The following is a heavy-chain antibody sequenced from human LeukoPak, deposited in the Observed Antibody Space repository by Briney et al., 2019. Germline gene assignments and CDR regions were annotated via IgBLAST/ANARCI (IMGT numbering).Heavy chain of an antibody. V-gene: IGHV3-23*01. CDR1: GFTFSSYN. D-gene: IGHD3-22*01. CDR3: AKRIRIGLLLRSIGYYFDY. J-gene: IGHJ4*02. Sequence: GGSLRLSCAASGFTFSSYNMNWVRQAPGKGLEWVSAISGSGGSTYYADSVKGRFTISRDNSKNTLYLQMNSLRAEDTAVYYCAKRIRIGLLLRSIGYYFDYWGQGTLVTVSS. CDR2: ISGSGGST.